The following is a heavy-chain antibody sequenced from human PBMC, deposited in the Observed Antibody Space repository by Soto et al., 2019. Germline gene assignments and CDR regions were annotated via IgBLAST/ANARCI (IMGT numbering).Heavy chain of an antibody. CDR3: AKIQRYSSSWLGDYYYYGMDV. Sequence: LRLSCAASGFTFSSYGMHWVRQAPGKGLEWEAVISYDGSNKYYADSVKGRFTISRDNSKNTLYLQMNSLRAEDTAVYYCAKIQRYSSSWLGDYYYYGMDVWGQGTTVTVSS. D-gene: IGHD6-13*01. V-gene: IGHV3-30*18. J-gene: IGHJ6*02. CDR2: ISYDGSNK. CDR1: GFTFSSYG.